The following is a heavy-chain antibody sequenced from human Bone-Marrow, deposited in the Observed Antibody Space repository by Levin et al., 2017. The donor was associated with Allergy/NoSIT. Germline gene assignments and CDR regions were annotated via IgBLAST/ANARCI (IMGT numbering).Heavy chain of an antibody. V-gene: IGHV1-2*02. J-gene: IGHJ4*02. CDR2: INPNSGGT. CDR3: ARDTKIAAAAVGGYFDY. CDR1: GYTFTGYY. Sequence: ASVKVSCKASGYTFTGYYMHWVRQAPGQGLEWMGWINPNSGGTNYAQKFQGRVTMTRDTSISTAYMELSRLRSDDTAVYYCARDTKIAAAAVGGYFDYWGQGTLVTVSS. D-gene: IGHD6-13*01.